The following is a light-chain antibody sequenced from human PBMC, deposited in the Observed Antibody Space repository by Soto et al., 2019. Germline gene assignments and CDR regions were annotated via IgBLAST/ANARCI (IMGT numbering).Light chain of an antibody. Sequence: EIVMTQSPATLSVSPGEKATLSCRASQSVSNNLAWYQQKPGQAPRLLIYFASTRATGIPARFSGSGSGTEFSLTISSLQSEDCAVYYCQQYNKWPPTFGGGTKVETK. V-gene: IGKV3-15*01. CDR3: QQYNKWPPT. CDR1: QSVSNN. J-gene: IGKJ4*01. CDR2: FAS.